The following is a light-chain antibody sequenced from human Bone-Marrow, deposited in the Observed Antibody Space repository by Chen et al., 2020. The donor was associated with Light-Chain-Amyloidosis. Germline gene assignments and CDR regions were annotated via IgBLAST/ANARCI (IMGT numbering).Light chain of an antibody. CDR2: GSS. J-gene: IGKJ4*01. CDR1: QTISSNY. Sequence: EIVLTQSPGTLSLSPGEGANLSCRASQTISSNYLTWYQQKFGQAPRLLICGSSSRATGIPERFTGSGSGTDFTLTINRLEPEDFAMYYCQQYGTSPLTFGGGTKVEIK. V-gene: IGKV3-20*01. CDR3: QQYGTSPLT.